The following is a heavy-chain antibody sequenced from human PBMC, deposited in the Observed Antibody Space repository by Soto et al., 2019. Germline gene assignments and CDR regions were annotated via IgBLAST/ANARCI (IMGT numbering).Heavy chain of an antibody. Sequence: PGGSLRLSCAASGVSFPSYTMNWVRQAPGKGLEWVSSLSGRGSHIYYADSVKGRFTISRDNANKSLYLRMNSLRAEDTAVYYCARDFLASAALAGLTYYYGMDVWGQGTTVTVSS. J-gene: IGHJ6*02. CDR3: ARDFLASAALAGLTYYYGMDV. CDR1: GVSFPSYT. D-gene: IGHD6-19*01. V-gene: IGHV3-21*01. CDR2: LSGRGSHI.